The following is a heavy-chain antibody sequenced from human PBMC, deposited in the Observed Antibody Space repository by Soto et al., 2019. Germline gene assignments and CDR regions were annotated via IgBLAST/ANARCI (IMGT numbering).Heavy chain of an antibody. J-gene: IGHJ6*02. CDR2: INAGNGNT. CDR1: GYTFTSYA. D-gene: IGHD3-22*01. V-gene: IGHV1-3*01. CDR3: ASDPTRYYDSSGYYEAGRYYYYGMDA. Sequence: ASVKVSCKASGYTFTSYAMHWVRQAPGQRLEWMGWINAGNGNTKYSQKFQGRVTITRDTSASTAYMELSSLRSEDTAVYYCASDPTRYYDSSGYYEAGRYYYYGMDAWGQGTTVTVSS.